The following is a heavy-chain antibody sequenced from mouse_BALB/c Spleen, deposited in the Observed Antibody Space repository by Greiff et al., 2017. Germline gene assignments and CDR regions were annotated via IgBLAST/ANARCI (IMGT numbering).Heavy chain of an antibody. V-gene: IGHV5-12-2*01. J-gene: IGHJ3*01. D-gene: IGHD2-14*01. Sequence: DVMLVESGGGLVQPGGSLKLSCAASGFTFSSYTMSWVRQTPEKRLEWVAYISNGGGSTYYPDTVKGRFTISRDNAKNTLYLQMSSLKSEDTAMYYCASGEVRRGFAYWGQGTLVTVSA. CDR1: GFTFSSYT. CDR2: ISNGGGST. CDR3: ASGEVRRGFAY.